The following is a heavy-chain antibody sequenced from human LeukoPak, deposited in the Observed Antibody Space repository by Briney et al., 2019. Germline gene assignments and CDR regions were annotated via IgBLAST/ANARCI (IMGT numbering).Heavy chain of an antibody. CDR1: GDSISSYY. CDR3: ARHIHYGSGSWWGNWFDP. Sequence: SETLSLTCTVSGDSISSYYWSWIRQTPGKGLEWIAYIYSSGSSRNNPSLKSRVTISVDTSKNQFSLKLSSVTAGDTAVYYCARHIHYGSGSWWGNWFDPWGQGTLVTVSS. D-gene: IGHD3-10*01. J-gene: IGHJ5*02. V-gene: IGHV4-59*08. CDR2: IYSSGSS.